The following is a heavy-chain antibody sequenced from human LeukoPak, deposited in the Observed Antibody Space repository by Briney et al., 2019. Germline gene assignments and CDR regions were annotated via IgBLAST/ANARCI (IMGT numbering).Heavy chain of an antibody. CDR2: IHYSGST. Sequence: SETLSLTCTVSGGSIGSYYWNWIRQAPGKGLEWIGYIHYSGSTNHNSSLKSRVTISVDTSKNQFSLKLSSVTAADTAVYYCARTIAAAGANWFDPWGQGTLVTVSS. D-gene: IGHD6-13*01. V-gene: IGHV4-59*01. CDR1: GGSIGSYY. J-gene: IGHJ5*02. CDR3: ARTIAAAGANWFDP.